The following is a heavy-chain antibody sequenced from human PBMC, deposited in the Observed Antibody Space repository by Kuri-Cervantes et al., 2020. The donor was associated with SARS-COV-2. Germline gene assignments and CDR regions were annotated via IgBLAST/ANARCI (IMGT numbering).Heavy chain of an antibody. V-gene: IGHV3-7*01. CDR2: IKQDGSEK. D-gene: IGHD3-22*01. CDR3: ARDRYYYDSSGYSQLPDY. Sequence: ESLKISCDASGFTFNVYWMKWVRQTSGKGLEWVANIKQDGSEKYYVDSVKGRFTISRDNAKNSLYLQMNSLRAEDTAVYYCARDRYYYDSSGYSQLPDYWGQGTLVTVSS. CDR1: GFTFNVYW. J-gene: IGHJ4*02.